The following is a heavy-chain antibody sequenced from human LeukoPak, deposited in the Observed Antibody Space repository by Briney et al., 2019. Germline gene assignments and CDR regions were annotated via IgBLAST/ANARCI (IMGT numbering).Heavy chain of an antibody. J-gene: IGHJ4*02. CDR1: GVSFNGYY. V-gene: IGHV4-34*01. CDR2: INHSGYT. CDR3: TRMTTGHDY. Sequence: SETLSLTCAVSGVSFNGYYWSWVRQTPGKGLEWIGEINHSGYTNDSPSLKSRVTLSIDTSRKQFSLNLRSVTVADTGIYYCTRMTTGHDYLGQGTLVTVSS. D-gene: IGHD4-17*01.